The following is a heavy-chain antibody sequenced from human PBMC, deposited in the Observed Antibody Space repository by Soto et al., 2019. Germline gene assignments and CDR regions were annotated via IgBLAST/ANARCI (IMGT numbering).Heavy chain of an antibody. Sequence: PWETLSLTCTVSGGCISRYYWSWVRQPPGKGLEWIGYIYYSGSTNYNPSLKSRVTISVDTSKNQFSLKLSSVTAADTAVYYCARAKAPLYSSSWYWFAPWGQGTLVTVS. V-gene: IGHV4-59*08. CDR1: GGCISRYY. D-gene: IGHD6-13*01. J-gene: IGHJ5*02. CDR2: IYYSGST. CDR3: ARAKAPLYSSSWYWFAP.